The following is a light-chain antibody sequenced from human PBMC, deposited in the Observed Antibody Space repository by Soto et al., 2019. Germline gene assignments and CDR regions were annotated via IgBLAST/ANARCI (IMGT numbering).Light chain of an antibody. V-gene: IGKV3-11*01. CDR1: QSVSNY. J-gene: IGKJ4*01. Sequence: ENVLTQSPATLSLSPGERATLSCRASQSVSNYVAWYQQKPGQAPRLLIYDASNRATGIPARFSGSGSGTDFTLTISSREPEDFAVYDCQQYGDSPLTFGGGTKVDIK. CDR3: QQYGDSPLT. CDR2: DAS.